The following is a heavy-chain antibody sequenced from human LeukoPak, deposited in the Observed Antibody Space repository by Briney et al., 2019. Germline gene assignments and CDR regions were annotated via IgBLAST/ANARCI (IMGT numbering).Heavy chain of an antibody. CDR3: ARAPLYYDSSGYYND. Sequence: GASVKVSCKASGYTFTGYYMHWVRQAPGQGLEWMGWINPNSGGTNYAQKFQGRVTMTRDTSISTAYMELSRLRSDDTAVYYCARAPLYYDSSGYYNDWGQGTLVTVSS. CDR2: INPNSGGT. D-gene: IGHD3-22*01. J-gene: IGHJ4*02. CDR1: GYTFTGYY. V-gene: IGHV1-2*02.